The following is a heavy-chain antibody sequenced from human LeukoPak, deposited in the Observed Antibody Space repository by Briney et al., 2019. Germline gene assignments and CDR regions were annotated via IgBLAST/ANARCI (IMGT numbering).Heavy chain of an antibody. J-gene: IGHJ4*02. CDR3: ARGVGNYYDNSGYQN. CDR2: ISSNGGST. D-gene: IGHD3-22*01. V-gene: IGHV3-64*01. CDR1: GFSFDAYT. Sequence: GGSLRLSCAASGFSFDAYTMHWVRQAPGKGLEYVSAISSNGGSTYYANSVRGRFTISRDNSKNTLFVQMGSLRAEDMAVYYCARGVGNYYDNSGYQNWGQGTLVTVSS.